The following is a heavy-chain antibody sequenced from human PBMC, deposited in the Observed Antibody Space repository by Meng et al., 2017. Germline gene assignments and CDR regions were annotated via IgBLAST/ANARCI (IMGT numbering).Heavy chain of an antibody. Sequence: LVQSWAEVEQPGASVKVSCKASGYTFPGYYMHWVRQAPGQGLEWMGRINPNSGGTNYAQKFQGRVTMTRDTSISTAYMELSRLRSDDTAVYYRARGALDYPRLCYWGQGTLVTVSS. D-gene: IGHD3-16*01. J-gene: IGHJ4*02. CDR2: INPNSGGT. CDR3: ARGALDYPRLCY. V-gene: IGHV1-2*06. CDR1: GYTFPGYY.